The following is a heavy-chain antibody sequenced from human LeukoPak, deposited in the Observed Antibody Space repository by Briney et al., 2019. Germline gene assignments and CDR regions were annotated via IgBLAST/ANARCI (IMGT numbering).Heavy chain of an antibody. Sequence: PSGTLSLTCAVSGGSISSSNWWSWVRQPPGKGLEWIGEIYHSGSTNYNPSLKSRVTISVDTSKNQFSLRLSSVTAADTALYYCAYSGSYGHLGYWGQGIPVTVSS. CDR1: GGSISSSNW. CDR3: AYSGSYGHLGY. D-gene: IGHD1-26*01. J-gene: IGHJ4*02. CDR2: IYHSGST. V-gene: IGHV4-4*02.